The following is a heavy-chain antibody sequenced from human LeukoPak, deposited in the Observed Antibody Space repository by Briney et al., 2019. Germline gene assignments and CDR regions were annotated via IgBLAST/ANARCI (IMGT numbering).Heavy chain of an antibody. V-gene: IGHV1-2*02. CDR1: GYTFTDYY. CDR3: ARNKEGKSLDY. CDR2: MNPNSGGT. J-gene: IGHJ4*02. Sequence: ASVKVSRKASGYTFTDYYIHWVRQAPGQGLEWMAWMNPNSGGTSYAQKFQGRVTMTRDTSISTAYMELSRLRFDDTAVYYCARNKEGKSLDYWGQGTLVTVSS.